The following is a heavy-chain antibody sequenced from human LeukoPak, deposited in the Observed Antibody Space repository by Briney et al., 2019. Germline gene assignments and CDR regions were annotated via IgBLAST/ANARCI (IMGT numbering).Heavy chain of an antibody. Sequence: PGGSLRLSCAASGFSFSTYSMSWVRQTPEKGLEFVADIDQGGSERNYIDSLKGRFTISRDNAKKSLYLEINSLRADDTAVYYCARDPESSSFDLWGRGAPVTVSS. J-gene: IGHJ4*02. CDR3: ARDPESSSFDL. D-gene: IGHD6-13*01. CDR2: IDQGGSER. CDR1: GFSFSTYS. V-gene: IGHV3-7*01.